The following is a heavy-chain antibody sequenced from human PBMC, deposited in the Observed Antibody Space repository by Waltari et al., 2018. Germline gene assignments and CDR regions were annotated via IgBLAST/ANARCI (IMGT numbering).Heavy chain of an antibody. CDR2: INHSGST. J-gene: IGHJ4*02. D-gene: IGHD2-15*01. CDR1: GGSFRGYY. CDR3: ARGAPYCSGGSCYFIRSYFDY. Sequence: QVQLQQWGAGLLKPSETLSLTCAVYGGSFRGYYWSWIRPPPGNGSGWIGEINHSGSTNDNPSLKSRVTISVDTSKNQFSLKLSSVTAADTAVYYCARGAPYCSGGSCYFIRSYFDYWGQGTLVTVSS. V-gene: IGHV4-34*01.